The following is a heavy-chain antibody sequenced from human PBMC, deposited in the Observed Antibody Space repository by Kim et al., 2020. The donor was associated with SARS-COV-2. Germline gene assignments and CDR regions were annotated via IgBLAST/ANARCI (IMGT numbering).Heavy chain of an antibody. Sequence: GGSLRLSCAASGFTFSSYSMNWVRQAPGKGLEWVSGITQAGGPYQSDALKGRLTTFSDNATKTLHFQLNGRRADDAAADYCSREPSAGFGIWSQGTLAT. CDR3: SREPSAGFGI. CDR1: GFTFSSYS. V-gene: IGHV3-23*01. D-gene: IGHD1-26*01. CDR2: ITQAGGP. J-gene: IGHJ1*01.